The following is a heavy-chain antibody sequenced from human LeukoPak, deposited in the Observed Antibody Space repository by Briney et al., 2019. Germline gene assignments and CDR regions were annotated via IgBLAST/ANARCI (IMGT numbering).Heavy chain of an antibody. Sequence: SETLSLTCTVSGGSISSYYWNWIRQPPGKGLEWIGYIYYSGSTNYNPSLKSRVTISVDTSKDQFSLKLSSVTAADTAVYYCARGGWYPESFQHWGQGALVTVSS. J-gene: IGHJ1*01. D-gene: IGHD6-19*01. CDR1: GGSISSYY. CDR3: ARGGWYPESFQH. CDR2: IYYSGST. V-gene: IGHV4-59*01.